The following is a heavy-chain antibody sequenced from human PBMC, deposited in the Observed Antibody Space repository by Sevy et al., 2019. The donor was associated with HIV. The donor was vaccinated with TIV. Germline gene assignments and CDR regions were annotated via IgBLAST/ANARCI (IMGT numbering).Heavy chain of an antibody. CDR3: ARDVAYYYDSSGYGY. CDR2: ISSSGSTI. J-gene: IGHJ4*02. V-gene: IGHV3-11*01. D-gene: IGHD3-22*01. Sequence: GGSLRLSCAASGFTFSDYYMSWIRQAPGKGLQSVSYISSSGSTIYYADSVKGRFTISRDNAKNSLYLQMNSLRAEDTAVYYCARDVAYYYDSSGYGYWGQGTLVTVSS. CDR1: GFTFSDYY.